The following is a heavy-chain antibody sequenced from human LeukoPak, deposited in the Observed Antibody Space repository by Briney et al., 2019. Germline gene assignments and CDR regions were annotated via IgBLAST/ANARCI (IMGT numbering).Heavy chain of an antibody. CDR1: GFTFSSNY. CDR2: IYSGGTT. D-gene: IGHD1-20*01. Sequence: GGSLRLSCAASGFTFSSNYMSWVRQAPGKGLEWVSVIYSGGTTYYSDSVKGRVTISRDNSENTLYLQMNSLRAEDTAVYYCARGITGSNNWFDPWGQGTLVTVSS. V-gene: IGHV3-53*01. CDR3: ARGITGSNNWFDP. J-gene: IGHJ5*02.